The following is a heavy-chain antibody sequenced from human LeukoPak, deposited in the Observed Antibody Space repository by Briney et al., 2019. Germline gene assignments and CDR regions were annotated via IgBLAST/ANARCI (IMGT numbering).Heavy chain of an antibody. CDR3: ARPSLNSGSYFDY. Sequence: GGSLRLSCAASGFTFSSYWMSWVRQAPGKGLEWVANIKQDGSEKYYVDSVKGRFTISRDNAKNSLYLQMNSLRAEDTAVYYCARPSLNSGSYFDYWGQGILVTVSS. J-gene: IGHJ4*02. V-gene: IGHV3-7*01. CDR2: IKQDGSEK. CDR1: GFTFSSYW. D-gene: IGHD1-26*01.